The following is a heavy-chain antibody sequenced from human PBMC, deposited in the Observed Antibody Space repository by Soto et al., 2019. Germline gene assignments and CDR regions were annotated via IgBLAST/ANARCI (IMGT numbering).Heavy chain of an antibody. CDR3: ARGPTVTKYYYYYYGMDV. J-gene: IGHJ6*02. V-gene: IGHV1-2*04. CDR1: GYTFTGYY. CDR2: INPNSGGK. Sequence: ASVKVSCKASGYTFTGYYMHWVRQAPGQGLEWMGWINPNSGGKNYAQKFQGWVTMTRDTSISTAYMELSRLRSDDTAVYYCARGPTVTKYYYYYYGMDVWGQGTTVTVSS. D-gene: IGHD4-17*01.